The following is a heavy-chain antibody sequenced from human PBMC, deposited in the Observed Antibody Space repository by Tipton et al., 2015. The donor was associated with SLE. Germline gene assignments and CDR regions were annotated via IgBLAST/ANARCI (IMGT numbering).Heavy chain of an antibody. J-gene: IGHJ3*02. CDR1: GGSISSSSYY. CDR2: INHSGST. Sequence: TLSHTCTVSGGSISSSSYYWGWIRQPPGKGLEWIGEINHSGSTNYNPSLKSRVTISVDTSKNQFSLKLSSVTAADTAVYYCARGGVPIAFDIWGQGTMVTVSS. CDR3: ARGGVPIAFDI. V-gene: IGHV4-39*07. D-gene: IGHD6-25*01.